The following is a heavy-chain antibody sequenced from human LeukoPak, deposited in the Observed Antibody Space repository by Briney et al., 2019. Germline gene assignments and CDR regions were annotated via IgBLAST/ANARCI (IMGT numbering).Heavy chain of an antibody. CDR3: AKDRTFPAPFDY. CDR1: GFTFSSYA. V-gene: IGHV3-23*01. Sequence: SGGSLRLSCAASGFTFSSYAMSWVRQAPGKGLEWVSAISGSGGSTYYADSVKGGFTISRDNSKNTLYVQMNSLRAEDTAVYYCAKDRTFPAPFDYWGQGTLVTVSS. D-gene: IGHD2-21*01. J-gene: IGHJ4*02. CDR2: ISGSGGST.